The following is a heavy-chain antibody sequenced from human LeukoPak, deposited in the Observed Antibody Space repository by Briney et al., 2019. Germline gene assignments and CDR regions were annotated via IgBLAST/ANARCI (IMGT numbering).Heavy chain of an antibody. V-gene: IGHV1-69*01. D-gene: IGHD2-15*01. J-gene: IGHJ4*02. CDR1: GSTFSSYA. CDR2: IIPIFGTA. Sequence: SVKVSCKASGSTFSSYAISWVRQAPGQGLEWMGGIIPIFGTANYAQKFQGRVTITADESTSTAYMELSSLRSEDTAVYYCARGSTICSGGSCYSGSHLDYWGQGTLVTVSS. CDR3: ARGSTICSGGSCYSGSHLDY.